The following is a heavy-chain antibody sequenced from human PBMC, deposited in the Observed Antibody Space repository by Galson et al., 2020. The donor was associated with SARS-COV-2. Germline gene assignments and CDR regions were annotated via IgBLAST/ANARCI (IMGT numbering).Heavy chain of an antibody. Sequence: SETLSLTCTVSGGSIYTYYWSWIRQPQGKGLEWIGYIYYTGSTNYNPSLKSRVTMSVDTSKNQFSLKLTSVTAADTAVYYCATENYGGSAGWFDPWGQGTLVTVSS. CDR3: ATENYGGSAGWFDP. V-gene: IGHV4-59*01. D-gene: IGHD2-15*01. CDR2: IYYTGST. J-gene: IGHJ5*02. CDR1: GGSIYTYY.